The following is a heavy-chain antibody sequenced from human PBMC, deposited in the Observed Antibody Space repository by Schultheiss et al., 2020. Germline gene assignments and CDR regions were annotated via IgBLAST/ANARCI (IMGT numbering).Heavy chain of an antibody. D-gene: IGHD2-15*01. Sequence: SETLSLTCTVSGGSISSSSYYWGWIRQPPGKGLEWIGSIYYSGSTYYNPSLKSRVTISVDTSKNQFSLKLSSVTAADTAVYYCARSYSSLDYYMDVWGKGTTVTVSS. J-gene: IGHJ6*03. CDR1: GGSISSSSYY. CDR3: ARSYSSLDYYMDV. CDR2: IYYSGST. V-gene: IGHV4-39*01.